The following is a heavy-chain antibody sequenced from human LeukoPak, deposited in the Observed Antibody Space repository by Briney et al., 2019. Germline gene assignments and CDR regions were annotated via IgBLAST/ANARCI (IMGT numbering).Heavy chain of an antibody. CDR1: GGSISSSSYY. D-gene: IGHD3-3*01. CDR2: IYYSGST. V-gene: IGHV4-39*06. J-gene: IGHJ5*02. Sequence: SETLSLTCTVSGGSISSSSYYWGWIRQPPGKGLEWIGSIYYSGSTYYNPSLKSRVTISVDTSKNHFTLKLSSVTAADTAVYYCARALRITIFGVVIMFGWFDPWGQGTLVIVSS. CDR3: ARALRITIFGVVIMFGWFDP.